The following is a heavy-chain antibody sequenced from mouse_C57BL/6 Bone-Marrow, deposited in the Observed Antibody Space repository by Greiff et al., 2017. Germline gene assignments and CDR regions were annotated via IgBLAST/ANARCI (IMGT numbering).Heavy chain of an antibody. CDR2: IYPGGGYT. D-gene: IGHD2-2*01. CDR1: GYTFTNYW. J-gene: IGHJ3*01. V-gene: IGHV1-63*01. Sequence: VQLQQSGAELVRPGTSVKMSCKASGYTFTNYWIGWAKQRPGHGLEWIGDIYPGGGYTNYNEKFKGKATLTADKSSSTAYMQFSSLTSEDSAIYYCARVDGYDGAWFAYWGQGTLVTVSA. CDR3: ARVDGYDGAWFAY.